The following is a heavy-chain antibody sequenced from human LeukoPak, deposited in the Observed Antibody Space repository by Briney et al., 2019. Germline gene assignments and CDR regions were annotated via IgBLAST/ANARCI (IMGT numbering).Heavy chain of an antibody. CDR1: GGIFSSYT. J-gene: IGHJ4*02. Sequence: ASVKVSCKASGGIFSSYTISWVRQAPGQGLEWMGWINPYSGGTNYAQKFQGRVTMTRDTSISTAYMELSRLRSDDTAVYYCVRDRTKYCSSTSCPLDYWGQGTLVTVSS. CDR2: INPYSGGT. D-gene: IGHD2-2*01. CDR3: VRDRTKYCSSTSCPLDY. V-gene: IGHV1-2*02.